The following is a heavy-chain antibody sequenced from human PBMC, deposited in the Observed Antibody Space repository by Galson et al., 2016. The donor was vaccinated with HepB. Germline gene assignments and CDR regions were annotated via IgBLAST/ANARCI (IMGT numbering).Heavy chain of an antibody. CDR2: IKQDGGEK. CDR3: ARGGGYCSGAACYALVGYYRGLDV. D-gene: IGHD2-15*01. J-gene: IGHJ6*02. V-gene: IGHV3-7*03. CDR1: GFTFSSYW. Sequence: SLRLSCAASGFTFSSYWTSWIRQAPGKGLEWVGNIKQDGGEKDYVDSVKGRFTISRDNAKNSVYLRMSSLRAEDSAVYYCARGGGYCSGAACYALVGYYRGLDVWGQGTTVIVSS.